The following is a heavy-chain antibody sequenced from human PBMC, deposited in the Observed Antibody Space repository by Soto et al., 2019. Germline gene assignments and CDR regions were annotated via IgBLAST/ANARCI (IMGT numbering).Heavy chain of an antibody. CDR1: GYTFTSYA. CDR3: ASSYSNYALTDYYYYGMDV. J-gene: IGHJ6*02. V-gene: IGHV1-3*01. D-gene: IGHD4-4*01. Sequence: QVQLVQSGAEVKKPGASVKVSCKASGYTFTSYAMHWVRQAPGQRLEWMGWINAGSGKTKYSQKFQGRVTITRDTSASTASMELRSLRSEDTAVYYCASSYSNYALTDYYYYGMDVWGQGTRVTVSS. CDR2: INAGSGKT.